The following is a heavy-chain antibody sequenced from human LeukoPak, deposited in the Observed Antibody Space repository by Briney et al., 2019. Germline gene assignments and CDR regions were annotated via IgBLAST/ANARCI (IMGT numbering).Heavy chain of an antibody. CDR2: IKQDATAK. CDR3: ARGKVDFAF. Sequence: GGSLRLSCAASGFTFSRYWMTWVRQAPAKGLEWVASIKQDATAKYYVNAVKGRFTISRDNAKNSVYLQMNSLTAADTAVYYCARGKVDFAFWGQGTLVTVSS. J-gene: IGHJ4*02. CDR1: GFTFSRYW. V-gene: IGHV3-7*01. D-gene: IGHD3-9*01.